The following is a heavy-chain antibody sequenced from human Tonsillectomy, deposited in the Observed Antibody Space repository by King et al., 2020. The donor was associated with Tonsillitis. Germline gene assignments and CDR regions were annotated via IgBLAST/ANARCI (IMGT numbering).Heavy chain of an antibody. CDR2: IYYSGST. D-gene: IGHD1-26*01. CDR1: GGSISSYY. V-gene: IGHV4-59*08. CDR3: ARHEVGAYPFDY. J-gene: IGHJ4*02. Sequence: QLQESGPGLVKPSETLSLTCTVSGGSISSYYWSWIRQPPGKGLAWIGYIYYSGSTNYNPSLKSRVTISVDTSKNQFSLKLSSVTAADTAVYYCARHEVGAYPFDYWGQGTLVTVSS.